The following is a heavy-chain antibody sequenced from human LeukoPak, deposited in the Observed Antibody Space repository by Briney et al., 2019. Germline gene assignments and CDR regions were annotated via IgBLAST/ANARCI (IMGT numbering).Heavy chain of an antibody. CDR2: VYSSGGF. J-gene: IGHJ4*02. D-gene: IGHD5-12*01. CDR1: GASISTFY. V-gene: IGHV4-59*08. Sequence: PSETLSLTCTVSGASISTFYWSWIRQPPGKALEWIGYVYSSGGFNYNPSLKSRVTMSLDTSKNRFSLKLSSVTAADTAVYYCATHGGTGGATALDFWGQGTLVTVSS. CDR3: ATHGGTGGATALDF.